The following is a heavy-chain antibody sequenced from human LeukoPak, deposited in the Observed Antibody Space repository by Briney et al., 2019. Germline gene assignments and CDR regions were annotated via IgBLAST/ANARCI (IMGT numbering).Heavy chain of an antibody. CDR2: MWYDGINK. CDR1: GFNFSRHD. J-gene: IGHJ4*02. Sequence: GGSLRLSCAASGFNFSRHDMYWVRQAPGKGLEWVAVMWYDGINKYYADSVMGRFTISRDNSKDTLYLQMNSLSVEDTAVYYCARDSTGLDYWGQGTLVTVSS. V-gene: IGHV3-33*07. D-gene: IGHD1-1*01. CDR3: ARDSTGLDY.